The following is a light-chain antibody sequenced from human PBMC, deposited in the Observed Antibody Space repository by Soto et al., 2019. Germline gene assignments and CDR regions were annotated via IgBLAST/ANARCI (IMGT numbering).Light chain of an antibody. V-gene: IGKV3D-20*02. CDR3: QERTDWPLT. CDR1: QSVSNNY. J-gene: IGKJ4*01. Sequence: EIVLTQSPGTLSLSPGERATLSCRASQSVSNNYLAWYQQKPGQAPRLLIYGASNRATGIPDRFGGSGSGTDFTLTISSLEPEDFAVYYCQERTDWPLTFGGGTKVDIK. CDR2: GAS.